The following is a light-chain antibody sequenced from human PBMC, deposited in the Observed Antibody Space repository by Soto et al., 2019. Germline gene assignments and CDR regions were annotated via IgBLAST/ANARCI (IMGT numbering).Light chain of an antibody. CDR3: QQYDNWT. J-gene: IGKJ1*01. CDR2: DAS. Sequence: DIQMTQSPSSLSASVGDRVTITCQASQDISNYLNWYQQKPGKAPKLLIYDASNLETGVPSRFSGSGSGXXXTFTXXXXQXXXXATYYCQQYDNWTFGQGTKVEIK. V-gene: IGKV1-33*01. CDR1: QDISNY.